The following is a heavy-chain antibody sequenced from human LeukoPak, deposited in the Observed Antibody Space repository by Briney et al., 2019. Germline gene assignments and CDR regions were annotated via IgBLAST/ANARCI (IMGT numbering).Heavy chain of an antibody. Sequence: GGSLRLSCAASGFTFSSYSMNWVRQAPGKGLEWVSYISSSSSTIYYADSVKGRFTISRDNAKNSLYLQMNSLRAEDTAVYYCASLITMVRGSTWFDPWGQGTLVTVSS. CDR3: ASLITMVRGSTWFDP. V-gene: IGHV3-48*01. CDR1: GFTFSSYS. J-gene: IGHJ5*02. CDR2: ISSSSSTI. D-gene: IGHD3-10*01.